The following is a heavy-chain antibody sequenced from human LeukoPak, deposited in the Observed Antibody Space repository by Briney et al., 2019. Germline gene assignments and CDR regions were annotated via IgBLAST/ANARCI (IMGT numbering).Heavy chain of an antibody. D-gene: IGHD3-10*01. CDR3: ASLYKRITMVRGVVPHDY. V-gene: IGHV4-34*01. CDR2: INHSGST. Sequence: PSETLSLTCAVYGGSFSGYYWSWIRQPPGKGLEWIGEINHSGSTNYNPSLKSRVTISVDTSKNQFSLKLSSVTAADTAVYYCASLYKRITMVRGVVPHDYWGQGTLVTVSS. J-gene: IGHJ4*02. CDR1: GGSFSGYY.